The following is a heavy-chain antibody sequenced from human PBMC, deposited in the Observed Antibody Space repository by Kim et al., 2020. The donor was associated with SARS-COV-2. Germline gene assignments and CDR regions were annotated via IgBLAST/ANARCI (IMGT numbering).Heavy chain of an antibody. CDR3: ARHFDYGDYETYFQH. D-gene: IGHD4-17*01. CDR2: IYYSGST. CDR1: GGSISSYY. V-gene: IGHV4-59*08. J-gene: IGHJ1*01. Sequence: SETLSLTCTVSGGSISSYYWSWIRQPPGKGLEWIGYIYYSGSTNYNPSLKSRVTISVDTSKNQFSLKLSSVTAADTAVYYCARHFDYGDYETYFQHWGQGTLVTVSS.